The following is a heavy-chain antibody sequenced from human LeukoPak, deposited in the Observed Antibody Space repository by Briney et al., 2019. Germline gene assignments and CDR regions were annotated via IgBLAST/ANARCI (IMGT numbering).Heavy chain of an antibody. J-gene: IGHJ4*02. CDR3: AKTRPLDSSSWSHGDY. D-gene: IGHD6-13*01. CDR1: GFTFRNNA. V-gene: IGHV3-23*01. Sequence: PGGSLRPSCAASGFTFRNNAMSWVRQPPGKGLEWVSAINDRGGSTYYGDSVKGRFTISRDNSKNTLYLQMNSLRAEDTAVYYCAKTRPLDSSSWSHGDYWGQGTLVTVSS. CDR2: INDRGGST.